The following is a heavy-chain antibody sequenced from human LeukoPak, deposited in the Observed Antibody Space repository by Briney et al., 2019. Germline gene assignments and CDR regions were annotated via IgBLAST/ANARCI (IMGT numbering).Heavy chain of an antibody. D-gene: IGHD4-17*01. J-gene: IGHJ4*02. V-gene: IGHV3-48*01. CDR2: ISGSSSPI. CDR1: GFTFSSYS. CDR3: ARELSTATVKPIDY. Sequence: PGGSLRLSCAASGFTFSSYSMNWVRQAPGKGLEWVSYISGSSSPIYYADSVKGRFTIPRDNAKNSLYLQMNSLRAEDAAVYYCARELSTATVKPIDYWGQGTLVTVSS.